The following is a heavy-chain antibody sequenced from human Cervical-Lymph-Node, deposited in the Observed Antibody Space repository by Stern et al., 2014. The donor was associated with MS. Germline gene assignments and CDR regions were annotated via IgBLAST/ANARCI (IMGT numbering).Heavy chain of an antibody. CDR2: IIPIYGKA. J-gene: IGHJ4*02. Sequence: VQLVESGAEVKKPGSSVKVSCKTSGGTFSSYSINWVRQAPGQGLELVGGIIPIYGKADYAQRFQGRVTITADESTSTSYMELRSLTSEDTAVYYCARGRDSSGYYYGGIFDFWGQGTLVTVSS. CDR1: GGTFSSYS. V-gene: IGHV1-69*01. CDR3: ARGRDSSGYYYGGIFDF. D-gene: IGHD3-22*01.